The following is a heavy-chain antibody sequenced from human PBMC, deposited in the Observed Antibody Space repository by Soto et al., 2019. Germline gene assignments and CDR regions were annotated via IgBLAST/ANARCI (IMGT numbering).Heavy chain of an antibody. CDR1: GDSVSNNSAA. V-gene: IGHV6-1*01. Sequence: SQTLSLTCAISGDSVSNNSAAWNWIRQSPSRGLEWLGRTYYRSKWFNNYALSVKGRITINPDTSKNRSSLQMNNLRAEDTAVYYCARGGLEPFDYWGQGALVTVSS. D-gene: IGHD1-1*01. CDR2: TYYRSKWFN. J-gene: IGHJ4*02. CDR3: ARGGLEPFDY.